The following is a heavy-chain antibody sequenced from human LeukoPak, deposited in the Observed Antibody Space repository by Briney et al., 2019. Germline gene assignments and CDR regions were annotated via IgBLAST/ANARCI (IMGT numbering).Heavy chain of an antibody. CDR3: ARGPLPLGFFRAFDI. Sequence: SETLSLTCTVSGGSISSYYWSWIRQPPGKGLEWIGYIYYSGSTNYNPSLKSRVTISVDTSKNQFSLKLSSVTAADTAVYYCARGPLPLGFFRAFDIWGQGTMVTVSS. V-gene: IGHV4-59*12. J-gene: IGHJ3*02. D-gene: IGHD3-3*01. CDR2: IYYSGST. CDR1: GGSISSYY.